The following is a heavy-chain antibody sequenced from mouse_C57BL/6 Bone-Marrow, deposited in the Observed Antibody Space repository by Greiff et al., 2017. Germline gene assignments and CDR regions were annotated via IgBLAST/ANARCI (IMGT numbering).Heavy chain of an antibody. CDR1: GYTFTSYW. CDR2: INPSSGYT. CDR3: ASSLTRDYAMDY. D-gene: IGHD1-3*01. Sequence: VQLQQPGAELAKPGASVKLSCKASGYTFTSYWMHWVKQRPGQGLEWIGYINPSSGYTKYNQKFKDKATLTADKSSSTAYMQLSSLTYEDSAVYYCASSLTRDYAMDYWGQGTTVTVSS. V-gene: IGHV1-7*01. J-gene: IGHJ4*01.